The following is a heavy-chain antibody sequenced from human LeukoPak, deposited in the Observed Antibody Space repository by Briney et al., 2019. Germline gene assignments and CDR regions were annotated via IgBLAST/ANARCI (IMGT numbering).Heavy chain of an antibody. Sequence: GASVKVSCKASGYTFTSYAMNWVRQAPGQGLEWMGWINTNTGNPTYAQGFTGRFVFSLDTSVSTAYLQISSLKAEDTAVYYCARVAGYTTDWYGGGDDYWGQGTLVTVSS. CDR1: GYTFTSYA. V-gene: IGHV7-4-1*02. J-gene: IGHJ4*02. CDR2: INTNTGNP. D-gene: IGHD6-19*01. CDR3: ARVAGYTTDWYGGGDDY.